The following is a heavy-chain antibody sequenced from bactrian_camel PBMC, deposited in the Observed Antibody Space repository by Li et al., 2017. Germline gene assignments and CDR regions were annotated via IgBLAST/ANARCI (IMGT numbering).Heavy chain of an antibody. V-gene: IGHV3S1*01. J-gene: IGHJ4*01. D-gene: IGHD1*01. Sequence: HVQLVESGGGSVQVGGSLRLSCTASKYTYGVNCLAWFRQAPGKERERISATYTRTGNTIYADSVKGRFTASRDNDKNTVFLQMNSLKPEDTAMYYCAARFLCIGGFHTVPGSWGQGTQVTVS. CDR2: TYTRTGNT. CDR3: AARFLCIGGFHTVPGS. CDR1: KYTYGVNC.